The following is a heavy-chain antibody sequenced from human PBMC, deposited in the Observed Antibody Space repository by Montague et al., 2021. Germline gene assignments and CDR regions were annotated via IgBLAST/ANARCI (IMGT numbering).Heavy chain of an antibody. J-gene: IGHJ1*01. Sequence: SPRLSCAASGFTFRTYGMNWVRQAPGKGLEWVSYITGSSSSIYYADSVRGRFTISRDNPKNSLYLQMNSLRDEDTAVYYCARDSYSSGWYSAEYFQHWGQGTLVTVSS. CDR2: ITGSSSSI. D-gene: IGHD6-19*01. CDR3: ARDSYSSGWYSAEYFQH. V-gene: IGHV3-48*02. CDR1: GFTFRTYG.